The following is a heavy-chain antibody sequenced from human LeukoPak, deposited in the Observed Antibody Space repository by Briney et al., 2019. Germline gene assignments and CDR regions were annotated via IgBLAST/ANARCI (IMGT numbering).Heavy chain of an antibody. J-gene: IGHJ4*02. CDR2: ISGSGGST. CDR1: GFTFSSYA. CDR3: AKDLYGSGSCLDY. D-gene: IGHD3-10*01. Sequence: PGGSLRLSCAASGFTFSSYAMSWVRQAPGKGLEWVSAISGSGGSTYYADSVKGRFTISRNNSKNTLYLQMNSLRAEDTAVYYCAKDLYGSGSCLDYWGQGTLVTVSS. V-gene: IGHV3-23*01.